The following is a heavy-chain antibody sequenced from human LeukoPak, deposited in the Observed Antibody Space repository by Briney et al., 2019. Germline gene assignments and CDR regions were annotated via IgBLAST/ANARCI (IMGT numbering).Heavy chain of an antibody. J-gene: IGHJ6*03. CDR1: GGSVSSHQ. V-gene: IGHV4-59*02. Sequence: PSETLSLTCTVSGGSVSSHQWSWIRQPPGKGLEWIGYVYYSGSTNYNPSLRSRFTISIDRSTNRFSLRLCSVTAADTAMYYCARGVLTTASYYMDVWGNGTTVTVSS. CDR3: ARGVLTTASYYMDV. CDR2: VYYSGST. D-gene: IGHD1-14*01.